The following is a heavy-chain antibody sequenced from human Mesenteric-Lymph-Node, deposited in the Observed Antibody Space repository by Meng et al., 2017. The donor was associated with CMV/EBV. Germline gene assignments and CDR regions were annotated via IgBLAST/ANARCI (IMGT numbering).Heavy chain of an antibody. CDR1: GYTFNGYY. Sequence: ASVKVSCKASGYTFNGYYLHWVRQAPGQGLEWMGWINSNSGGTNFAQKFQGRVTMTRDTSISTAYMELSSLRSDDTAVYYCATHPCTTDICFFHTWFDRWGQGTLVTVSS. V-gene: IGHV1-2*02. D-gene: IGHD2/OR15-2a*01. CDR3: ATHPCTTDICFFHTWFDR. J-gene: IGHJ5*02. CDR2: INSNSGGT.